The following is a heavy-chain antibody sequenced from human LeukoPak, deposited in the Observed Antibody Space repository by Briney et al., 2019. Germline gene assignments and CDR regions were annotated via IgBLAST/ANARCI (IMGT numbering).Heavy chain of an antibody. D-gene: IGHD4-23*01. Sequence: GASVKVSCKASGYTFTSYGISWVRQAPGQGLEWMGWISAYNGNTNYAQKLQGRVTMTTDTSTSTAYMELRSLRSDDTAVYYCARPSTVVTPGSDFDYWGQGTLVAVSS. J-gene: IGHJ4*02. V-gene: IGHV1-18*01. CDR3: ARPSTVVTPGSDFDY. CDR1: GYTFTSYG. CDR2: ISAYNGNT.